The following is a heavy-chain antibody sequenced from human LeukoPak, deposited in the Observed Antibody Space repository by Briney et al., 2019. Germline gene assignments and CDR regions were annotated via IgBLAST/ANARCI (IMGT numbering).Heavy chain of an antibody. J-gene: IGHJ4*02. CDR2: ISVYSGDT. D-gene: IGHD4-17*01. CDR3: ARAGGWGLYDYGDYGGY. CDR1: GYTFTSYG. V-gene: IGHV1-18*01. Sequence: ASVKVSCKASGYTFTSYGISWVRQAPGQGLEWMGWISVYSGDTKYAQNLQGRVTMTTDTSTSTAYMELRSLRSDDTAVYYWARAGGWGLYDYGDYGGYWGQGTLVTVSS.